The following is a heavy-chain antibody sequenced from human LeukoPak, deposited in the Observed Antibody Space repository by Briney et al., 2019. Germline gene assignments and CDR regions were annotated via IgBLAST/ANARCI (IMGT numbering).Heavy chain of an antibody. D-gene: IGHD6-13*01. J-gene: IGHJ3*02. V-gene: IGHV3-53*01. Sequence: ETLSLTCAVSGDSISNYCWSWVRQAPGKGLEWVSVIYSGGSTYYADSVKGRFTISRDNSKNTLYLQMNSLRAEDTAVYYCATHSSSWHDHDAFDIWGQGTMVTVSS. CDR1: GDSISNYC. CDR2: IYSGGST. CDR3: ATHSSSWHDHDAFDI.